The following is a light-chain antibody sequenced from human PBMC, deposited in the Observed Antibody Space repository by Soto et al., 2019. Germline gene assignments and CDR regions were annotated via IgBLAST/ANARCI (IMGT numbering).Light chain of an antibody. J-gene: IGKJ4*01. CDR3: QQYYSTPLT. V-gene: IGKV3-11*01. CDR1: QSVGSF. Sequence: EIVLTQSPATLSLSPGERATLSCRASQSVGSFLAWYQQKPGQSPRLLIYDASNRATGIPARFSGSGSVTDFTLTISSLQAEDVAVYYCQQYYSTPLTFGGGTKVEIK. CDR2: DAS.